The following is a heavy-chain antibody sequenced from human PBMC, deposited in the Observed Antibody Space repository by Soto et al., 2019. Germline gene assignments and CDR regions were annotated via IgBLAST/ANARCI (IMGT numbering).Heavy chain of an antibody. CDR2: ISYDGSNK. J-gene: IGHJ4*02. D-gene: IGHD1-1*01. CDR3: SKEGTRIPHPTKELND. V-gene: IGHV3-30*18. Sequence: VGSLRLSCAASGFTFSSYGMHWVRQAPGKGLEGVAVISYDGSNKYYADSVKGRFTISRDNSKNTRYLQMNSLRDEDTAVYYCSKEGTRIPHPTKELNDWRQGPLVT. CDR1: GFTFSSYG.